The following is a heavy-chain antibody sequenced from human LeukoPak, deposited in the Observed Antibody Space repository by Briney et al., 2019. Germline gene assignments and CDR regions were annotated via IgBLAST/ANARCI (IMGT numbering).Heavy chain of an antibody. CDR1: GFTFSSYS. J-gene: IGHJ4*02. V-gene: IGHV3-21*01. CDR3: ARAGARTNAFDY. CDR2: ISSSSSYI. D-gene: IGHD3-10*01. Sequence: GGSLRLSCAASGFTFSSYSMNWVRQAPGKGLEWVSSISSSSSYIYYADSVKGRFTISRDNAKNSLYLQMNSLRAEDTAVYYCARAGARTNAFDYWGQGTLVTVSS.